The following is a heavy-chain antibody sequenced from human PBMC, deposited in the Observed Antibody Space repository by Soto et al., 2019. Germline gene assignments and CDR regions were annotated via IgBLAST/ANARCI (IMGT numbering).Heavy chain of an antibody. CDR2: INHTGGT. J-gene: IGHJ5*02. CDR1: GGSFNGYY. CDR3: ATRITVFGLLIPPFDP. Sequence: NPSETLSLTCAVYGGSFNGYYWNWIRQPPGKGLEWIGEINHTGGTHYNPSLKRRVTMSVDTSKNQFSLRLSSVTAADTAIYYCATRITVFGLLIPPFDPWGQGTQVTVSS. D-gene: IGHD3-3*01. V-gene: IGHV4-34*01.